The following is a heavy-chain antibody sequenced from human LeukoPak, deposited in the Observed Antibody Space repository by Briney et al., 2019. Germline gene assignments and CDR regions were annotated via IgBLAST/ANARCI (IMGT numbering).Heavy chain of an antibody. Sequence: GGSLRLSCAASGFTFSSYEMNWVRQPPGKGLEWVSYISSSGSTIYYADSVKGRFTISRDNAKNSLYLQMNSLRSEDTAVYYCARGRPEDSSGYKVQPKKQTFDYWGQGTLVTVSS. V-gene: IGHV3-48*03. CDR2: ISSSGSTI. CDR1: GFTFSSYE. J-gene: IGHJ4*02. D-gene: IGHD3-22*01. CDR3: ARGRPEDSSGYKVQPKKQTFDY.